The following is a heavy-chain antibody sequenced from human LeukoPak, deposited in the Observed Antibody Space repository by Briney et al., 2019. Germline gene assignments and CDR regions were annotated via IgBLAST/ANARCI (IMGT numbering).Heavy chain of an antibody. Sequence: SETLSLTCTVSGGTISSGGHSWSWIRQPPGKGLEWIGYIYHSGSGSTYYNPSLKSRVTISIDKSKNQFSLKLNSVTAADTAVYYCARTNDFWSGPTLDVWGQGATVTVSS. D-gene: IGHD3-3*01. CDR3: ARTNDFWSGPTLDV. J-gene: IGHJ6*02. CDR1: GGTISSGGHS. CDR2: IYHSGSGST. V-gene: IGHV4-30-2*01.